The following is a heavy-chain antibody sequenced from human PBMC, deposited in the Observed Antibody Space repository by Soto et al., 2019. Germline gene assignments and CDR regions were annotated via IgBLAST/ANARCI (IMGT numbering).Heavy chain of an antibody. V-gene: IGHV3-23*01. CDR2: ISRSGGST. J-gene: IGHJ4*02. CDR3: AKTVYYDFWSGPSRFDY. D-gene: IGHD3-3*01. Sequence: EVQLLESGGGLVQPGGSLRLSCAASGFTFSSYAMSWVRQAPGKGLEWVSAISRSGGSTYYADSVKGRFTISRDNSKNTLYQQMNSLRAEDTAVYYCAKTVYYDFWSGPSRFDYWGQGTLVTVSS. CDR1: GFTFSSYA.